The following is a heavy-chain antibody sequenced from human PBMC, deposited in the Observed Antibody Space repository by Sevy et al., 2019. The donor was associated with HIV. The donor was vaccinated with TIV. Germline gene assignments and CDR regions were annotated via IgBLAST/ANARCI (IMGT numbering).Heavy chain of an antibody. CDR3: AKNGDSPYYKYAMDI. CDR2: IGYDGSDK. D-gene: IGHD4-17*01. J-gene: IGHJ6*02. Sequence: GRSLRLSCAASGFSFSSYGMYWVRQAPGKGLEWVARIGYDGSDKYYGDSVKGRVTISRDNSKKTLYLQMNSLRAEDTAVYYCAKNGDSPYYKYAMDIWGQGTTVTVSS. CDR1: GFSFSSYG. V-gene: IGHV3-30*18.